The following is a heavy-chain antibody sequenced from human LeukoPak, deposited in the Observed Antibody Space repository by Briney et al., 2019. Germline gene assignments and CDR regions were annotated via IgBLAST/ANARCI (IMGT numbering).Heavy chain of an antibody. V-gene: IGHV1-69*05. CDR2: IIPIFGTA. CDR1: GGTFRRYA. J-gene: IGHJ5*02. CDR3: ARGSGTNWFDP. D-gene: IGHD1-26*01. Sequence: SVKVFCKASGGTFRRYAISWVREAPGQGLEWMGRIIPIFGTANYAQKFQGRVTITTDESTSTAYMELSSLRSEDTAVCYCARGSGTNWFDPWGQGTLVTVSS.